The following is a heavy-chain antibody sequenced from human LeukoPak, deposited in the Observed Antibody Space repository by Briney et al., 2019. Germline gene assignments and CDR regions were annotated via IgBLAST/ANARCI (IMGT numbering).Heavy chain of an antibody. D-gene: IGHD1-26*01. CDR1: GDSISSYY. Sequence: SETLCLTCTVSGDSISSYYWSRIRQPAGKGLEWIERIYTSGSNNYHPSLKTRVTMSVYTSKNQLSLKLSSVTAADTAMYFCARATVGPRDAFDICGQGTMVTVSS. J-gene: IGHJ3*02. CDR3: ARATVGPRDAFDI. V-gene: IGHV4-4*07. CDR2: IYTSGSN.